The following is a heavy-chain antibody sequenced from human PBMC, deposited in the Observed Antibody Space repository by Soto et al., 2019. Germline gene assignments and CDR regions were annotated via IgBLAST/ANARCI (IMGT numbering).Heavy chain of an antibody. CDR1: RYPFTSYG. V-gene: IGHV1-18*01. CDR2: ISAYNGNR. Sequence: QGQLLQSGDEVKTPGASVRVSCRASRYPFTSYGISWVRQAPGQGLEWVAWISAYNGNRDIAQKFQGRVTMTLETSTGTAHMELGDLTSADTAVYYCARGRIVASIHDAFEIWGQGTNVTVSS. CDR3: ARGRIVASIHDAFEI. D-gene: IGHD5-12*01. J-gene: IGHJ3*02.